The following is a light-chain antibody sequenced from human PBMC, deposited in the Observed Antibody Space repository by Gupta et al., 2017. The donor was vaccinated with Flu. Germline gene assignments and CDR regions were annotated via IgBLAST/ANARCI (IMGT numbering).Light chain of an antibody. CDR2: GAS. J-gene: IGKJ5*01. V-gene: IGKV3-20*01. CDR3: QQYGSSPRIT. Sequence: PGERATLSCRSSQSVSSSYLAWYQQKPGQAPRLLIYGASSRATGIPDRFSGSGSGTDFTITISRREPEDFAVYYCQQYGSSPRITFGQGTRLEIK. CDR1: QSVSSSY.